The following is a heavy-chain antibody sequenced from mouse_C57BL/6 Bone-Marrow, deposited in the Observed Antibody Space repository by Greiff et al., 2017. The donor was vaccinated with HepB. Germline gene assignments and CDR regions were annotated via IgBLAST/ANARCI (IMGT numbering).Heavy chain of an antibody. Sequence: QVQLKESGAELVRPGASVKLSCKASGYTFTDYYINWVKQRPGQGLEWIARIYPGSGNTYYNEKFKGKATLTAEKSSSTAYMQLSSLTSEDSAVYFCARSTGTGFAYWGQGTLVTVSA. J-gene: IGHJ3*01. CDR2: IYPGSGNT. CDR3: ARSTGTGFAY. CDR1: GYTFTDYY. V-gene: IGHV1-76*01. D-gene: IGHD4-1*01.